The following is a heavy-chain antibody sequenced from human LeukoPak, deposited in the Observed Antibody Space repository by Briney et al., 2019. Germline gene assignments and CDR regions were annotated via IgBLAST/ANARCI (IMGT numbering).Heavy chain of an antibody. CDR3: TRAGDSSGWFDY. D-gene: IGHD6-19*01. J-gene: IGHJ4*02. CDR1: GYTFTGYY. V-gene: IGHV1-2*06. CDR2: INPNSGGT. Sequence: ASVKVSCKASGYTFTGYYMHWVRQAPGQGLEWTGRINPNSGGTNYAQKFQGRVTMTTDTSISTAYMELSGLRSDDPAVYYCTRAGDSSGWFDYWGQGTLVTVSS.